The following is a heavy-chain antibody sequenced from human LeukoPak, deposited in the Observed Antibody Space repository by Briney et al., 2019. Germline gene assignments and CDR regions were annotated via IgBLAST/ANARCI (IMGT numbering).Heavy chain of an antibody. J-gene: IGHJ4*02. CDR3: ARGNGWSYFDY. D-gene: IGHD2-15*01. V-gene: IGHV4-34*01. CDR2: INHSGST. CDR1: GFTFSSYS. Sequence: PGGSLRLSCAASGFTFSSYSMNWVRQPPGKGLEWIGEINHSGSTNYNPSLKSRVTISVDTSKNQFSLKLSSVTAADTAVYYCARGNGWSYFDYWGQGTLVTVSS.